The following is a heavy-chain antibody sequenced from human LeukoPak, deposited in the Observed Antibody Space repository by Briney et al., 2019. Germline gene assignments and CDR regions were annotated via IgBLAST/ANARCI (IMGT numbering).Heavy chain of an antibody. J-gene: IGHJ4*02. CDR2: TRNKANSYTT. Sequence: GGSLRLSCAASGFTLSDHYMVWVRQAPGKGLEGVGRTRNKANSYTTDYAASVKGRFTISRDDSKISLYLQMNSLKTEDTAVYWCARDTSVSFDYWGRGTLVTVSS. CDR3: ARDTSVSFDY. V-gene: IGHV3-72*01. CDR1: GFTLSDHY. D-gene: IGHD2-2*01.